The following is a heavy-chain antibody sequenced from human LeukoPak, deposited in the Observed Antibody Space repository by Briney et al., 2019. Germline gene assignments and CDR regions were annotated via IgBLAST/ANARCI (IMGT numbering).Heavy chain of an antibody. Sequence: GASVKVSCKSSGGTFTSYAISWVRQAPGQGREWMGGIIPIFGTANYAQKFQGRVTITTDESTSTAYMELSSLRSEDTAVYYCARGARGYSGSYYYYYMDVWGKGTTVTVSS. V-gene: IGHV1-69*05. CDR2: IIPIFGTA. CDR3: ARGARGYSGSYYYYYMDV. D-gene: IGHD1-26*01. J-gene: IGHJ6*03. CDR1: GGTFTSYA.